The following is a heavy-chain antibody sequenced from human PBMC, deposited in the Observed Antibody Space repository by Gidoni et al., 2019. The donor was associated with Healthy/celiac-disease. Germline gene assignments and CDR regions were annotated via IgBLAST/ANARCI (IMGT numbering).Heavy chain of an antibody. CDR1: GGSISSYY. V-gene: IGHV4-59*01. CDR3: ARAVSSWGWFDP. CDR2: IYYSGST. Sequence: QVQLQESGPGLVEPSETLSLTCTVSGGSISSYYWSWIRQPPGKGLGWIGYIYYSGSTNYNPSLKSRVTISVDTSKNQFSLKLSSVTAADTAVYYCARAVSSWGWFDPWGQGTLVTVSS. D-gene: IGHD3-16*01. J-gene: IGHJ5*02.